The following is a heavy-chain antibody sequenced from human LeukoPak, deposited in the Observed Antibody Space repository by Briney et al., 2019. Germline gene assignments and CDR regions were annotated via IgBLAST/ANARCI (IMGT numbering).Heavy chain of an antibody. J-gene: IGHJ6*03. CDR1: GFTFSSYG. Sequence: GGSLRLSCAASGFTFSSYGMSWVRQAPGKGLEWVSAISGSGGSTYYADSVKGRFTISRDNSKNTLYLQMNSLRAEDTAVYYCAKDRGTMVRGLYYMDVWGKGTTVTISS. V-gene: IGHV3-23*01. CDR3: AKDRGTMVRGLYYMDV. CDR2: ISGSGGST. D-gene: IGHD3-10*01.